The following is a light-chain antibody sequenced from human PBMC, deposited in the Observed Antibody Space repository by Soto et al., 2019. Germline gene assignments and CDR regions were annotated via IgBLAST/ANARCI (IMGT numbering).Light chain of an antibody. V-gene: IGLV1-44*01. CDR2: TSN. Sequence: QSVLAQPPSASWTPGQRVTISCSVSNSNIGSNKVNWYQQLPGTAPKLLIYTSNQRPSGVPDRFSGSKSGTSASLAISGLQSEDEADYYCATWDDSLHGYVFGTGTKVTVL. CDR1: NSNIGSNK. J-gene: IGLJ1*01. CDR3: ATWDDSLHGYV.